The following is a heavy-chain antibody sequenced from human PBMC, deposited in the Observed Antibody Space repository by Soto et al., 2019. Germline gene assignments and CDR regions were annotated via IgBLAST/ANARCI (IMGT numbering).Heavy chain of an antibody. Sequence: EVQLMESGGALVQPGGSLRLSCVASGFCFSTHSMTWVRQAPGKGPEWVSAISGSGGNIYFADSVKGRFTISRDNSKNMLSLQMNSLRAEDTGLYYCAKAHLEDIAPVDYWGQGTLVIVSS. CDR3: AKAHLEDIAPVDY. CDR2: ISGSGGNI. J-gene: IGHJ4*02. CDR1: GFCFSTHS. D-gene: IGHD2-15*01. V-gene: IGHV3-23*01.